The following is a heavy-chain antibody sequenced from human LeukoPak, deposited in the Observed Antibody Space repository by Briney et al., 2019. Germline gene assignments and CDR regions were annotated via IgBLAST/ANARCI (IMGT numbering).Heavy chain of an antibody. J-gene: IGHJ4*02. V-gene: IGHV1-8*01. CDR3: ARGGLYYDYVWGSYRKGPYYFDY. CDR1: GYTFTSYD. Sequence: ASVKVSCKASGYTFTSYDINWVRQATGQGLEWMGWMNPNSGNTGYAQKFQGRVTMTRNTSISTAYMELSSLRSEDTAVYYCARGGLYYDYVWGSYRKGPYYFDYWGQGTLVTVSS. D-gene: IGHD3-16*02. CDR2: MNPNSGNT.